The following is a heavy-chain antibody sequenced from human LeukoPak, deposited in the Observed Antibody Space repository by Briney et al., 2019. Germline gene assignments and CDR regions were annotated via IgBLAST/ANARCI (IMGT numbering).Heavy chain of an antibody. V-gene: IGHV4-34*01. Sequence: PSETLSLTCAVYGGSFSGDYWSWIRQPPGKGLEWIGEINHSGSTNYNPSLKSRVTISVDTSKNQFSLKLSSVTAADTAVYYCARGEPGYCSGGSCYPFDYWGQGTLVTVSS. D-gene: IGHD2-15*01. CDR2: INHSGST. J-gene: IGHJ4*02. CDR1: GGSFSGDY. CDR3: ARGEPGYCSGGSCYPFDY.